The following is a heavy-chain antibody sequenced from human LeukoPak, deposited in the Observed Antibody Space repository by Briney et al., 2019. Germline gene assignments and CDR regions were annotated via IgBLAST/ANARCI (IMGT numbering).Heavy chain of an antibody. Sequence: SETLSLTCTASGGSISSSTYYWGWIRQPPGKGLEWTGSIYYTGSTYYTPSLKSRVTISVDTSKNQFSLRLSSVTAADTAVYYCARIGDPRDYYGMDVWGQGTTVTVSS. CDR2: IYYTGST. D-gene: IGHD4-17*01. CDR1: GGSISSSTYY. J-gene: IGHJ6*02. CDR3: ARIGDPRDYYGMDV. V-gene: IGHV4-39*01.